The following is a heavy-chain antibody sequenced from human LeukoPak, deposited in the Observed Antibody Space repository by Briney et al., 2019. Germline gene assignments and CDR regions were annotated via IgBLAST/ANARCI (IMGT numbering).Heavy chain of an antibody. D-gene: IGHD7-27*01. V-gene: IGHV3-73*01. J-gene: IGHJ4*02. Sequence: PGGSLRLSCAASGFTFSASAMHWVRQASGKGLEWVGRVRSKADSYATAYAASLKGRFTISSDDSKNTAYLQMNSLKTEDTAVYYCTRHMGNAATRFDYWGQGTLVTVSS. CDR1: GFTFSASA. CDR2: VRSKADSYAT. CDR3: TRHMGNAATRFDY.